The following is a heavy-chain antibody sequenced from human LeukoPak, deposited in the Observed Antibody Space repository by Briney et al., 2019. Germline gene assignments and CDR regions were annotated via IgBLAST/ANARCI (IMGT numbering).Heavy chain of an antibody. V-gene: IGHV4-4*07. CDR1: GGSVSTYY. J-gene: IGHJ3*02. D-gene: IGHD5/OR15-5a*01. CDR2: FFTSGTSGTT. CDR3: AREAIVWESTVAFDI. Sequence: SETLSLTCTVSGGSVSTYYWSWIRQPAGKGLEFIGRFFTSGTSGTTTYNPSLKSRVTISVDTSKNQFSLKLSSVTAADTAVYYCAREAIVWESTVAFDIWGQGTMVTVSS.